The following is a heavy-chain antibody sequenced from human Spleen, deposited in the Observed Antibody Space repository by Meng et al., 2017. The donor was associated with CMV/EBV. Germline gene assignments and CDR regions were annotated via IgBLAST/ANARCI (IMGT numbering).Heavy chain of an antibody. J-gene: IGHJ6*02. CDR3: ARAYGSGSYFSYYYYYGMDV. V-gene: IGHV3-21*01. CDR2: ISSSSSYI. Sequence: GGSLRLSCAASGFTFSSYSMNWVRQAPGKGLEWVSSISSSSSYIYYADSVKGRFTISRDNAKNSLYLQMNSLRAEDTAVYYCARAYGSGSYFSYYYYYGMDVWGQGTTVTVSS. D-gene: IGHD3-10*01. CDR1: GFTFSSYS.